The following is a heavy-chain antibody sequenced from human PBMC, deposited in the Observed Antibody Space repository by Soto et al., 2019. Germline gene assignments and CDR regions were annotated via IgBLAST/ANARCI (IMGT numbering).Heavy chain of an antibody. D-gene: IGHD2-15*01. CDR3: ARGTVVTHFDD. Sequence: QVPLVQSGAEEKKPGASVKVSCKASGYTFTSYAMHWGRQAPGQRLEWMGWINAGNGNTKYSQKFQGRVTITRDTAASTAYIELRRLRSEDTAVYYCARGTVVTHFDDWCQGTLVTVSS. CDR1: GYTFTSYA. J-gene: IGHJ4*02. V-gene: IGHV1-3*05. CDR2: INAGNGNT.